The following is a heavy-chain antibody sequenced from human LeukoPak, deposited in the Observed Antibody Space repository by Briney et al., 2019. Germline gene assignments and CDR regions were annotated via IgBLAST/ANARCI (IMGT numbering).Heavy chain of an antibody. CDR3: ARGVEPLAANTLAY. CDR2: LFSVGNT. J-gene: IGHJ4*02. CDR1: GFTVITND. V-gene: IGHV3-53*01. D-gene: IGHD1-14*01. Sequence: GGSLRLSCAASGFTVITNDMTWVRQDPGMWLECVSVLFSVGNTIYADSLQGRFTISRDNSKNTLFLEMNSLSPDDTAVYYCARGVEPLAANTLAYWGQGTLVTVSS.